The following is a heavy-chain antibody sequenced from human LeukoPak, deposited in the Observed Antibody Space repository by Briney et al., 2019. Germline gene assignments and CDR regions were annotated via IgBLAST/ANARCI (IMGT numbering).Heavy chain of an antibody. CDR3: ASGFSGYDGYFDY. CDR2: ISYDGSNK. J-gene: IGHJ4*02. V-gene: IGHV3-30-3*01. D-gene: IGHD5-12*01. CDR1: GFTFSSYA. Sequence: GGSLRLSCAASGFTFSSYAMHWVRQAPGKGLEWVAVISYDGSNKYYADSVKGRFTISRDNSKNTLYLQMNSLRAEDTAVYYCASGFSGYDGYFDYWGQGTLDTVSS.